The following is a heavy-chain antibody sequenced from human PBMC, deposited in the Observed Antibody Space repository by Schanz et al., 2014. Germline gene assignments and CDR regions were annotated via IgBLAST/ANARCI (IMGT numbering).Heavy chain of an antibody. V-gene: IGHV1-69*09. J-gene: IGHJ4*02. CDR1: GGTFSTYP. Sequence: VQSVHSGTEVQKLGASVKVSCKASGGTFSTYPINWLRQAPGQGLEWMGRIIPIHGIVNYAQRFQDRVRITADKSTSTAYMELSSLRSDDTAVYYCARDQSPYTNSSDVRYFDYWGQGSLVTVSS. CDR2: IIPIHGIV. D-gene: IGHD6-6*01. CDR3: ARDQSPYTNSSDVRYFDY.